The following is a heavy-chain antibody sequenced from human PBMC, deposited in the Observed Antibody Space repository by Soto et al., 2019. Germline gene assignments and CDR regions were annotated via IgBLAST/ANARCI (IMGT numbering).Heavy chain of an antibody. CDR2: TYYRSKWYN. D-gene: IGHD3-10*01. J-gene: IGHJ5*02. Sequence: SQTLSLTCAISGDSVSSNSAAWNWIRQSPSRGLEWLGRTYYRSKWYNDYAVSVKSRITINPDTSKNQFSLQLNSVTPEDTAVYYCARGRRLTMVRGVNWFDPWGQGTLVTVSS. V-gene: IGHV6-1*01. CDR1: GDSVSSNSAA. CDR3: ARGRRLTMVRGVNWFDP.